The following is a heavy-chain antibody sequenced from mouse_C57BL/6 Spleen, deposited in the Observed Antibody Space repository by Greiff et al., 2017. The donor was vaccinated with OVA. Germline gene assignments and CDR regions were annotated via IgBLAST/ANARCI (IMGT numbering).Heavy chain of an antibody. D-gene: IGHD1-1*01. J-gene: IGHJ3*01. Sequence: VKLMESGAELVRPGASVTLSCKASGYTFTDYEMHWVKQTPVHGLEWIGAIDPETGGTAYNQKFKGKAILTADKSSSTAYMELRSLTSEDSAVYYCTRCPFYGSSPWFAYWGQGTLVTVSA. CDR3: TRCPFYGSSPWFAY. CDR1: GYTFTDYE. CDR2: IDPETGGT. V-gene: IGHV1-15*01.